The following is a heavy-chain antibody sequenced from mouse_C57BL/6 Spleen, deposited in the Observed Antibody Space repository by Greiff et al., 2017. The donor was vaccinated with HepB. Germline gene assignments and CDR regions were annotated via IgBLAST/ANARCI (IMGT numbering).Heavy chain of an antibody. CDR2: IWSGGST. CDR1: GFSLTSYG. V-gene: IGHV2-2*01. D-gene: IGHD1-1*01. CDR3: ARNRITTVVATNAMDY. Sequence: QVQLQQPGPGLVQPSQSLSITCTVSGFSLTSYGVHWVRQSPGKGLEWLGVIWSGGSTDYNAAFISRLSISKDNSKSQVFFKMNSLQADDTARYYCARNRITTVVATNAMDYWGQGTAVTVSS. J-gene: IGHJ4*01.